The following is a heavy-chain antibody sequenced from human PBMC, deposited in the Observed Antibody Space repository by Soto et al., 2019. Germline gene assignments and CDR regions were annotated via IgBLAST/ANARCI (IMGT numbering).Heavy chain of an antibody. CDR3: TRHFDELWPVAFDI. V-gene: IGHV3-73*02. J-gene: IGHJ3*02. CDR2: IRSKANSYAT. D-gene: IGHD5-18*01. Sequence: EVQLVESGGGLVQPGGSMKLSCAASGFTFSGSAMHWVRQASGKGLEWVGRIRSKANSYATAYAASVKGRFTISRDDSKNTAYLQMNSLKTEDTAVYYCTRHFDELWPVAFDIWGQVTMVTVSS. CDR1: GFTFSGSA.